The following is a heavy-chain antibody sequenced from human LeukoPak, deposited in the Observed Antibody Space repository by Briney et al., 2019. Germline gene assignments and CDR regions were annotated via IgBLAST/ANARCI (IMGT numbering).Heavy chain of an antibody. D-gene: IGHD5-18*01. CDR3: ARDQVDTAMVRDPFDY. CDR1: GFTFSDYY. V-gene: IGHV3-11*01. J-gene: IGHJ4*02. Sequence: GGSLRLSCAASGFTFSDYYVSWIRQAPGKGLEWVSYISSSGSTIYYADSVKGRFTISRDNAKNSLYLQMNSLRAGDTAVYYCARDQVDTAMVRDPFDYWGQGTLVTVSS. CDR2: ISSSGSTI.